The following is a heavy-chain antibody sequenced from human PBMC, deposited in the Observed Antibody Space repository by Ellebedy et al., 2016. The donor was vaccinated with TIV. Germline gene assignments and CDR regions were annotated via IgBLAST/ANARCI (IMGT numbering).Heavy chain of an antibody. Sequence: GESLKISCAASGFTFNSYGMHWVRQAPGKGLEWVAVISYDGSNKYYADSVKGRFTISRDISKNTLYLQMNSRRAEDTAVYYCGKDGGSGVWGSYRYYDYWGQGTLVTVSS. CDR1: GFTFNSYG. D-gene: IGHD3-16*02. CDR3: GKDGGSGVWGSYRYYDY. V-gene: IGHV3-30*18. J-gene: IGHJ4*02. CDR2: ISYDGSNK.